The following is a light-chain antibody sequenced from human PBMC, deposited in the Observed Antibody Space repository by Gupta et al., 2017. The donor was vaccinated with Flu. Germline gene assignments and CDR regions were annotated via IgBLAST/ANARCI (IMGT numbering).Light chain of an antibody. V-gene: IGKV3-20*01. Sequence: EIVLTQSPGTLPLSPGGRATLSCRASQSVSSSYLAWYQQKPGQAPRLLIYGASSRATGIPDRFSGSGSGTDFTLTISRLEPEDFAVYYCQQYGSSPPYTFGQGTKLEIK. CDR2: GAS. CDR1: QSVSSSY. CDR3: QQYGSSPPYT. J-gene: IGKJ2*01.